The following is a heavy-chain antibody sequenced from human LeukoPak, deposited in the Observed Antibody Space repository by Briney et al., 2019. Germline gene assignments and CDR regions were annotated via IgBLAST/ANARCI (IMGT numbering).Heavy chain of an antibody. Sequence: ASVKVSCKASGGTFSSYAISWVRQAPGQGLEWMGRIIPIFGTANYAQKFQGRVTITTDESTSTAYMELSSLRSADTAVYYCAREEGYSSSCDYWGQGTLVTVSS. CDR3: AREEGYSSSCDY. V-gene: IGHV1-69*05. D-gene: IGHD6-13*01. CDR1: GGTFSSYA. CDR2: IIPIFGTA. J-gene: IGHJ4*02.